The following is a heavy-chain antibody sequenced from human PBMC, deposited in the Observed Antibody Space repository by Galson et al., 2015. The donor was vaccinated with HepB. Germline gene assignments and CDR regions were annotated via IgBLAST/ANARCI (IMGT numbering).Heavy chain of an antibody. CDR3: ARGTFGDLLIPHWYYYMDV. D-gene: IGHD3-3*01. CDR2: INHSGST. V-gene: IGHV4-34*01. J-gene: IGHJ6*03. Sequence: ETLSLTCAVYGGSFSGYYWSWIRQPPGKGLEWIGEINHSGSTNYNPSLKSRVTISVGTSKNQFSLKLSSVTAADTAVYYCARGTFGDLLIPHWYYYMDVWGKGTTVTVSS. CDR1: GGSFSGYY.